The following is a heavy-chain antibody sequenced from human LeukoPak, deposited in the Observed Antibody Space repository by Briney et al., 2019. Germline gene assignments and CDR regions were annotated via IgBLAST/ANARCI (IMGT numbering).Heavy chain of an antibody. CDR2: ISGYNGNT. V-gene: IGHV1-18*01. J-gene: IGHJ4*02. Sequence: ASVKVSCKASGYNFTNYGITWVRQPPGQGLEWMRWISGYNGNTNYAQKLQGRVTMTTETSTSTAYMELRSLRSDDTVIYYCARTCSGASCYVIYWGQGTLLTVSS. D-gene: IGHD2-15*01. CDR1: GYNFTNYG. CDR3: ARTCSGASCYVIY.